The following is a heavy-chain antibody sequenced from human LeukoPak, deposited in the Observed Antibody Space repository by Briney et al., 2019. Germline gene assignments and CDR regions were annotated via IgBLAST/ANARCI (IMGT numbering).Heavy chain of an antibody. V-gene: IGHV1-18*01. D-gene: IGHD3-9*01. Sequence: ASVKVSCKASGYTFTSYGISWVRQVRGQGLEWMGWISAYNGNTNCAQKLQGRVTMTTDTSTSTAYMELRSLRSDDTAVYYCVLHDILTGYYAYFDYWGQGTLVTVSS. J-gene: IGHJ4*02. CDR2: ISAYNGNT. CDR3: VLHDILTGYYAYFDY. CDR1: GYTFTSYG.